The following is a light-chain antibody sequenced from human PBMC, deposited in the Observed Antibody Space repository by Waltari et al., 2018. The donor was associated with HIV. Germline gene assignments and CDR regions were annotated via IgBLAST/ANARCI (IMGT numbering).Light chain of an antibody. CDR3: QQFRSYPRT. V-gene: IGKV1-13*02. Sequence: AIQLTQSPSSLSASIGDRVTITCRASQGVRNALAWYQQKPVRPPKLLIYDASTLESGVPSRFSGSLSGTDFNLTISNLQPEDSATYYCQQFRSYPRTFGQGATLEIK. J-gene: IGKJ2*01. CDR1: QGVRNA. CDR2: DAS.